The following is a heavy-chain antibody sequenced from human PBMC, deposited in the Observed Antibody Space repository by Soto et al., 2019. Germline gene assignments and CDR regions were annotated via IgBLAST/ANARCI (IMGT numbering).Heavy chain of an antibody. Sequence: HPGGSLRLSCAASGFTFSSYGMHWVRQAPGKGLEWVAVISYDGSNKYYADSVKGRFTISRDNSKNTLYLQMNSLRAEDTAVYYCARGPTQADFDYWGQGTLVTVSS. J-gene: IGHJ4*02. CDR2: ISYDGSNK. V-gene: IGHV3-30*03. CDR1: GFTFSSYG. CDR3: ARGPTQADFDY.